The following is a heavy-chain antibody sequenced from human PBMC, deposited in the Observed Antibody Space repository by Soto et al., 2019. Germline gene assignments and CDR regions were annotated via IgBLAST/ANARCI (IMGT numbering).Heavy chain of an antibody. CDR1: GGSISSSSYY. J-gene: IGHJ4*02. CDR2: IYYSGST. CDR3: ARHRRLGEPYIDY. D-gene: IGHD3-16*01. V-gene: IGHV4-39*01. Sequence: QLQLQESGPGLVKPSETLSLTCTVSGGSISSSSYYWGWIRQPPGKGLEWIGSIYYSGSTYYNPSLKSRVTISVDTSKNQFSLKLSSVTAADTAVYYCARHRRLGEPYIDYWGQGTLVTVSS.